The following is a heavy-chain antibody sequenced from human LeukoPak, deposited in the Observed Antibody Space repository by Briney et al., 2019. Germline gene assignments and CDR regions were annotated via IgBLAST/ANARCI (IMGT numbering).Heavy chain of an antibody. CDR3: ARGLHDSSGYYYSY. CDR2: IKQDGSEK. D-gene: IGHD3-22*01. CDR1: GFTFSSYW. Sequence: GGSLRLSCAASGFTFSSYWMSWVRQAPGKGLEWVANIKQDGSEKYYVDSVKGRFTISRDNAKNSLYLQMNSLRAEDTAVYYCARGLHDSSGYYYSYWGQGTLVTVSS. V-gene: IGHV3-7*01. J-gene: IGHJ4*02.